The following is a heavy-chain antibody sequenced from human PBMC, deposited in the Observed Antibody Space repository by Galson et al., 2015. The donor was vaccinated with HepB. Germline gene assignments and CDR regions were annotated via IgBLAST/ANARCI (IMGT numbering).Heavy chain of an antibody. CDR2: IIPILGIA. Sequence: SVKVSCKASGGTFSSYTISWVRQAPGQGLEWMGRIIPILGIANYAQKFQGRVTITADKSTSTAYMELSSLRSEDTAVYYCARVGESGGRYCSGGSCYESDYWGQGTLVTVSS. V-gene: IGHV1-69*02. J-gene: IGHJ4*02. CDR1: GGTFSSYT. CDR3: ARVGESGGRYCSGGSCYESDY. D-gene: IGHD2-15*01.